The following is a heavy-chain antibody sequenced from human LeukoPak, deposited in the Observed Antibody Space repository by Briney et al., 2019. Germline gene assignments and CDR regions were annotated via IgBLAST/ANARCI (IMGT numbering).Heavy chain of an antibody. D-gene: IGHD5-24*01. CDR3: ARARDGYKTDY. Sequence: QPGGSLRLSCAASGFTFSSYDMHWVRQATGKGLEWVSAIGTAGDTYYPGSVKGRFTISRENAKNSLYLQMNSLRAGDTAVYYCARARDGYKTDYWGQGTLVTVSS. CDR1: GFTFSSYD. CDR2: IGTAGDT. V-gene: IGHV3-13*01. J-gene: IGHJ4*02.